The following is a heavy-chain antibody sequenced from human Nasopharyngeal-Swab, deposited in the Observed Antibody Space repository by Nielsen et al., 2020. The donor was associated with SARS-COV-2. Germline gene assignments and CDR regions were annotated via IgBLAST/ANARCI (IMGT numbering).Heavy chain of an antibody. J-gene: IGHJ6*03. CDR1: GFSFNSYS. Sequence: GDSLKISCAGSGFSFNSYSMIWVRQVPGEGLEWVSSISGSGSYVYYADSVKGRFTISKDSAKNSLYLQMNSLRAEDTAVYFCARIAGRGSIYYYYMDVWGTGTTVTVSS. CDR3: ARIAGRGSIYYYYMDV. CDR2: ISGSGSYV. D-gene: IGHD1-26*01. V-gene: IGHV3-21*01.